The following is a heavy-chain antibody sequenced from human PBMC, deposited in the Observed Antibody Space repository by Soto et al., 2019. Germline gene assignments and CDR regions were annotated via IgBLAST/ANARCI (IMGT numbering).Heavy chain of an antibody. CDR1: GGSISSGDYY. V-gene: IGHV4-30-4*01. D-gene: IGHD3-10*01. CDR2: IYYSGST. CDR3: AREVPEAPFDY. J-gene: IGHJ4*02. Sequence: LSLTCTVSGGSISSGDYYWSWIRQPPGKGLEWIGYIYYSGSTYYNPSLKSRVTISVDTSKNQFSLKLSSVTAADTAVYYCAREVPEAPFDYWGQGTLVTVSS.